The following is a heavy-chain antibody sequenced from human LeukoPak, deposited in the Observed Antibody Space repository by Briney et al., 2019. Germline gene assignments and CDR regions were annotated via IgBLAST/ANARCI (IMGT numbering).Heavy chain of an antibody. D-gene: IGHD3-22*01. Sequence: GGSLRLSCAASGFTFSSYSMNWVRQAPGKGLEWVSSISSSSSYIYYADSVKGRFTISRDNAKNSLYLQMNSLRAEDTAVYYCARLWLNYYDSSEGYWGQGTLVTVSS. J-gene: IGHJ4*02. CDR3: ARLWLNYYDSSEGY. CDR1: GFTFSSYS. V-gene: IGHV3-21*01. CDR2: ISSSSSYI.